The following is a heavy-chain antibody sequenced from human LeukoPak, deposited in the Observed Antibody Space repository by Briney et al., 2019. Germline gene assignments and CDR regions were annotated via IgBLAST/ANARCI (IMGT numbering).Heavy chain of an antibody. CDR3: ARCRARYDYVWGSHRYDYYYYMDV. Sequence: GGSLRLSCAASGFTFSSYGMHWVRQAPGKGLEWVANIKQDGNEKYFVDSVKGRFTISRDNAENSLYLQMNSLRAEDTAVYYCARCRARYDYVWGSHRYDYYYYMDVWGKGTTVTVSS. J-gene: IGHJ6*03. CDR1: GFTFSSYG. CDR2: IKQDGNEK. D-gene: IGHD3-16*02. V-gene: IGHV3-7*01.